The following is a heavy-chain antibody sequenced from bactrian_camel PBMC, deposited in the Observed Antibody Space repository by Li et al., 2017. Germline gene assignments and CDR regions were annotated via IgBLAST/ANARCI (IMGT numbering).Heavy chain of an antibody. D-gene: IGHD6*01. V-gene: IGHV3S54*01. CDR2: IDRDGVVT. Sequence: QVQLVESGGGSVQAGESLTLSCTTNGNRSSNKCMGWFRQGPDKEREGIATIDRDGVVTNYIDSVKGRFTISQDNEKKTLFLQMTRLMPEDTAMYYCAVADVRCGDSWFYFGNWGQGTQVTVS. CDR1: GNRSSNKC. J-gene: IGHJ4*01. CDR3: AVADVRCGDSWFYFGN.